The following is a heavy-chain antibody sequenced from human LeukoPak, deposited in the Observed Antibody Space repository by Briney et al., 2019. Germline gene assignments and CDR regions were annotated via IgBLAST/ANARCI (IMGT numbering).Heavy chain of an antibody. CDR2: MNPNSGNT. CDR3: ARPSYGERDYYYGMDV. J-gene: IGHJ6*02. CDR1: GYTFTSYD. V-gene: IGHV1-8*01. D-gene: IGHD4-17*01. Sequence: ASVKVSCKASGYTFTSYDINWVRQATGQGLEWMGWMNPNSGNTGYAQKFQGRVTMTRNTSISTAYMELSSLRSEDTAVYYCARPSYGERDYYYGMDVWGQGTTVTVSS.